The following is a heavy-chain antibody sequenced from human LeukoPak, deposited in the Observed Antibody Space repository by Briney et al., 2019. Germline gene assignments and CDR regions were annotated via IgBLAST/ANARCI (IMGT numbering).Heavy chain of an antibody. CDR2: IYYSGST. Sequence: SETLSLTCTVSGGSISSYYWSWIRQPPGKGLEWIGYIYYSGSTNYNPSLKSRVTISVDTSKNQFSLKLSSVTAADTAVYYCASTRQEYYDASGYPDRFDPWGQGTLVTVSS. V-gene: IGHV4-59*01. J-gene: IGHJ5*02. CDR1: GGSISSYY. D-gene: IGHD3-22*01. CDR3: ASTRQEYYDASGYPDRFDP.